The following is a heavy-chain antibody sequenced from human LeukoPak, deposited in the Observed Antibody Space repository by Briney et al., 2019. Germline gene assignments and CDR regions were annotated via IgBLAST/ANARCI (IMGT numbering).Heavy chain of an antibody. D-gene: IGHD3-10*01. Sequence: SETLSLTCTVSGGSISSTYFYWGWIRQPPGKGLEWIGSISYSGSTYYSPSLKSRVTMSVDTSKSQFSLRLSSVTAADTAVYYCARLGDSLKSQFDYWGQGTLVTVSS. V-gene: IGHV4-39*01. CDR1: GGSISSTYFY. CDR2: ISYSGST. CDR3: ARLGDSLKSQFDY. J-gene: IGHJ4*02.